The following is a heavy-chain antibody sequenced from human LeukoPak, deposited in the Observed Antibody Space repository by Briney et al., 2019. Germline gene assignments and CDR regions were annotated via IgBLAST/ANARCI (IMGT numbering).Heavy chain of an antibody. J-gene: IGHJ4*02. V-gene: IGHV3-48*01. CDR1: GFTFSSYS. D-gene: IGHD1-26*01. Sequence: PGGSLRLSCAASGFTFSSYSMNWVRQAPGKGLEWVSYISSSSSTIYYADSVKGRFTISRDNAKNSLYLQMNSLRAEDTAVYYCARDRSGSYQREIDYWGQGTLVTVSS. CDR3: ARDRSGSYQREIDY. CDR2: ISSSSSTI.